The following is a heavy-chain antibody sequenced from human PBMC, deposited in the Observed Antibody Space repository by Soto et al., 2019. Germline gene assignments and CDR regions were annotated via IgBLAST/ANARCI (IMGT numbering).Heavy chain of an antibody. CDR2: IDYRGTI. CDR1: GGSIATSSYF. V-gene: IGHV4-39*02. Sequence: SETLSLTCTVSGGSIATSSYFWAWIRRPPGKGLEWIGSIDYRGTIYNNPSLKSRVTISVDTSKNHFSLKLDSVTAADTALYYCSRRAPEGFDPWGQGTLVTVSA. CDR3: SRRAPEGFDP. J-gene: IGHJ5*02.